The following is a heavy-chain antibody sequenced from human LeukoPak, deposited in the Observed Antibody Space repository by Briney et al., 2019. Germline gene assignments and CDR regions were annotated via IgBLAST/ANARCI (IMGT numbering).Heavy chain of an antibody. CDR1: GFTFSSYA. V-gene: IGHV3-23*01. J-gene: IGHJ4*02. CDR3: ANPPYGATGY. D-gene: IGHD4/OR15-4a*01. CDR2: ISGSGGST. Sequence: GGSLRLSCAASGFTFSSYAMSWFRQAPGKGLEWVSAISGSGGSTYYADSVKGRFTISRDNSKNTLYLQMNSLRAEDTAVYYCANPPYGATGYWGQGTLVTVSS.